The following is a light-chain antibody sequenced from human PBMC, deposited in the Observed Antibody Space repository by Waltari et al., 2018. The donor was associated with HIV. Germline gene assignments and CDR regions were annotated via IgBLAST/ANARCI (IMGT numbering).Light chain of an antibody. J-gene: IGLJ3*02. CDR1: SSDIGAYDS. V-gene: IGLV2-8*01. CDR2: DVT. CDR3: SSYGDSLRVL. Sequence: QSALTQPPSASGSLGQSVTISCTGSSSDIGAYDSVSWFQQHPRSAPKLLLYDVTRRPSTVSDRFSGYRSGSTAFLTVAGLQPDDEATYFCSSYGDSLRVLFGGGTNVTVL.